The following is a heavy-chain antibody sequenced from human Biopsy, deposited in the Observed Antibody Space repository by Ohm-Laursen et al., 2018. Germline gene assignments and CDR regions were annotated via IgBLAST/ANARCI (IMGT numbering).Heavy chain of an antibody. Sequence: ASVTASCKASGYSFSTSDVNWVRQARGPGLEWLGWMIPSSGKTGYAQRFQGRFTLTMNTSISTAYMELSGLRSEDTAVYYCVAYPSSGFFENNDDCAMDVWGQGTTVIVSS. D-gene: IGHD6-19*01. J-gene: IGHJ6*02. CDR3: VAYPSSGFFENNDDCAMDV. CDR1: GYSFSTSD. V-gene: IGHV1-8*01. CDR2: MIPSSGKT.